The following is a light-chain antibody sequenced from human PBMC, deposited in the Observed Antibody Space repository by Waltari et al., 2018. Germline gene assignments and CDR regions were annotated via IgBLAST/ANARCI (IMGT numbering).Light chain of an antibody. V-gene: IGKV3-20*01. Sequence: IVLTQSPGTLSLSPGERATLSCRASQSVGKSLAWYQQRPGQAPRLLIYDASTRATGTPGRFSGSGFGTDFSLAISSLEPEDFAVYFCQHYVNLPVTFGQGTKVEI. J-gene: IGKJ1*01. CDR2: DAS. CDR1: QSVGKS. CDR3: QHYVNLPVT.